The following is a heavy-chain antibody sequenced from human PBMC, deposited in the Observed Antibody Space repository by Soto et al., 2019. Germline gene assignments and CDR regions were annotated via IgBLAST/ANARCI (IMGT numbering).Heavy chain of an antibody. V-gene: IGHV3-30*18. CDR3: AKEISNPGGMDV. CDR1: GFTFSSYG. Sequence: TGGSLRLSCAASGFTFSSYGMHWVRQAPGKGLEWVAVISYDGSNKYYADSVKGRFTISRDNSKNTLYLQMNSLRAEDTAVYYCAKEISNPGGMDVWGQGTTVTVSS. CDR2: ISYDGSNK. J-gene: IGHJ6*02. D-gene: IGHD4-4*01.